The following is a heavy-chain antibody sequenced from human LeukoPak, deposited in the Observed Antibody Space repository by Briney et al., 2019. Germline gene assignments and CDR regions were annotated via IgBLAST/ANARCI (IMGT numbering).Heavy chain of an antibody. D-gene: IGHD3-22*01. CDR2: IYYSGST. Sequence: SETLSLTCTVSGGSISSYYWSWIRQPPGKGLEWIGYIYYSGSTNYNPSLKSRVTISVDTSKNQFSLKLSSVTAADTAVYYCARGYERYYYDMEYFDLWGRGTLVTVSS. CDR1: GGSISSYY. V-gene: IGHV4-59*01. CDR3: ARGYERYYYDMEYFDL. J-gene: IGHJ2*01.